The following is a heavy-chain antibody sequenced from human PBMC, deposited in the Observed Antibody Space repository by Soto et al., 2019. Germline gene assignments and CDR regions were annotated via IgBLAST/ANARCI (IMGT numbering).Heavy chain of an antibody. V-gene: IGHV1-69*02. D-gene: IGHD6-19*01. CDR2: IIPILGIA. J-gene: IGHJ4*02. CDR3: ARSIAVASPFDY. CDR1: GGTFSSYT. Sequence: QVQLVQSGAEVKKPGSSVKVSCKASGGTFSSYTISWVRQAPGQGLEWMGRIIPILGIANYAQKFQGRVTITADKSTSTACMELSSLRSEDTAVYYCARSIAVASPFDYWGQGTLVTVSS.